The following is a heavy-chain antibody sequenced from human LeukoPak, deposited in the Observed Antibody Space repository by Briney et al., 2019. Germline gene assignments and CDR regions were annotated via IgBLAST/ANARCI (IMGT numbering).Heavy chain of an antibody. CDR1: GFSLSIYS. CDR3: AREPQQFLEWLFDASPDYYYYMDV. Sequence: GESLKLSWEGSGFSLSIYSMHLVRQAPGKGLEWVSSISGTSKYIHYSDSVKGRFTISRDNSKNSFYLQMNSLRVEDTAVYYCAREPQQFLEWLFDASPDYYYYMDVWGKGTTVTVSS. CDR2: ISGTSKYI. D-gene: IGHD3-3*01. J-gene: IGHJ6*03. V-gene: IGHV3-21*01.